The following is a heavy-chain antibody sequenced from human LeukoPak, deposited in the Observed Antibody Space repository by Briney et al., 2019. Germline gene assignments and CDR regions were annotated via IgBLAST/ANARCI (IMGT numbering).Heavy chain of an antibody. D-gene: IGHD4-23*01. V-gene: IGHV1-46*01. CDR1: GYTFTSYH. J-gene: IGHJ4*02. CDR3: ASQPFPPGGRWFSLDY. CDR2: INTSGGGT. Sequence: ASVKVSCKASGYTFTSYHMHWVRQAPGQGLEWMGIINTSGGGTSYAQKFQGRVTMTRDTSTSTVYMELYSLRSEDTAVYYCASQPFPPGGRWFSLDYWGQGTLVTVSS.